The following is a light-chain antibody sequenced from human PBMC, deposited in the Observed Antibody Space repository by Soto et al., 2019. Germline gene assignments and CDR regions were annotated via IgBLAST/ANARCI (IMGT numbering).Light chain of an antibody. Sequence: EIVMTQSPATLSVSPGERVTLSCRASQSVSSNLAWYQQKPGQAPRLLIYGASTRATGIPARFSGSGSGTEFTLTISSLQSDDFGVYYCQQYDTWPRTFGQGTKVDIK. J-gene: IGKJ1*01. CDR2: GAS. CDR3: QQYDTWPRT. V-gene: IGKV3-15*01. CDR1: QSVSSN.